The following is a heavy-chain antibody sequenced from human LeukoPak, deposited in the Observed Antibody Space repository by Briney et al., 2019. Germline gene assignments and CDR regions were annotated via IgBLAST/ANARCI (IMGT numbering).Heavy chain of an antibody. CDR3: ARTVGGSVSYFDF. Sequence: PSETLSLTCTVSGGPISSGGYYWSRIRQYPGKGLEWIGYIYYSGISDYNPSLKSRVNISVDTSKNHFSLKLRSVTAADTAVYYCARTVGGSVSYFDFWGQGTLVTVSS. CDR2: IYYSGIS. CDR1: GGPISSGGYY. J-gene: IGHJ4*02. D-gene: IGHD1-26*01. V-gene: IGHV4-31*03.